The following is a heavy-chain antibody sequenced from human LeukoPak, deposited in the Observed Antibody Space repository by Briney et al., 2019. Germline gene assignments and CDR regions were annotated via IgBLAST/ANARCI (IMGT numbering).Heavy chain of an antibody. D-gene: IGHD1-1*01. V-gene: IGHV4-59*01. CDR2: VYYSGSN. J-gene: IGHJ4*01. CDR1: GGSISNYY. CDR3: SGARGQGGWPLALY. Sequence: SETLSLTCTVSGGSISNYYWSWIRQSPGKGLEWIGYVYYSGSNKYNPSLKSRVAMSVDTTKDQISLMLSSVPAADTAAYYCSGARGQGGWPLALYWGDRTLVTASS.